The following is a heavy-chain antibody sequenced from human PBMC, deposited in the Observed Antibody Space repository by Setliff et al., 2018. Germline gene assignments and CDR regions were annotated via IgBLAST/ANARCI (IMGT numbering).Heavy chain of an antibody. D-gene: IGHD5-18*01. CDR2: IRSKADSYAT. J-gene: IGHJ3*02. CDR1: GFTFSSYS. CDR3: TFARDGYDVFDI. V-gene: IGHV3-73*01. Sequence: GGSLRLSCAASGFTFSSYSMNWVRQASGRGLEWVGRIRSKADSYATAYAASVKARFTISRDDSKNTAYLQVNSLKTEDTAVYYCTFARDGYDVFDIWGQGTMVTVSS.